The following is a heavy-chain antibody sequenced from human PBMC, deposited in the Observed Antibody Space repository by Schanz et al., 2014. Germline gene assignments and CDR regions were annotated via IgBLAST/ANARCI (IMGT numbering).Heavy chain of an antibody. CDR2: ISHSGGSK. CDR1: GFTISSYS. D-gene: IGHD5-12*01. V-gene: IGHV3-21*01. CDR3: ASPSGYSDYGTYFDF. Sequence: EVHLVESGGGLVKRGGSLRLSCAASGFTISSYSMNWVRQAPGKGLEWVSSISHSGGSKYYADSVKGRFTISRDNSRNTLYLQMNSLRTEDTAVYYCASPSGYSDYGTYFDFWGQGTLVTVSS. J-gene: IGHJ4*02.